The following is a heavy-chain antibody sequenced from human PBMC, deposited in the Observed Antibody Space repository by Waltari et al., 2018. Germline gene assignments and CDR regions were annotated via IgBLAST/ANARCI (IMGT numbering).Heavy chain of an antibody. V-gene: IGHV4-38-2*02. CDR2: IYHSGST. Sequence: QVQLQESGPGLVKPSETLSLTCAVSGYSISSGYYWGWIRQPPGKGLEWIGSIYHSGSTYYNPSLKSRVTISVDTSKNQFSLKLSSVTAADTAVYYCARDPSLMTTVTAGGAFDIWGRGTMVTVSS. D-gene: IGHD4-17*01. CDR3: ARDPSLMTTVTAGGAFDI. J-gene: IGHJ3*02. CDR1: GYSISSGYY.